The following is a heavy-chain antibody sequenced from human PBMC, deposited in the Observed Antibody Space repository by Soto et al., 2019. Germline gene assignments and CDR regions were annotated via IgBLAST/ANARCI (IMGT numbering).Heavy chain of an antibody. Sequence: QVQLVESGGGVVQPERSLRLSCAASGFTFNIFGMHWVRQAPGKGLEWVAVIWWDGSKKYYADSVKGRFTISRDNSKNTLYLQMNNLRAEDTALYYCARADYDIVTGSSSGYYDYWGQGTLVTVSS. D-gene: IGHD3-9*01. CDR2: IWWDGSKK. CDR3: ARADYDIVTGSSSGYYDY. V-gene: IGHV3-33*01. CDR1: GFTFNIFG. J-gene: IGHJ4*02.